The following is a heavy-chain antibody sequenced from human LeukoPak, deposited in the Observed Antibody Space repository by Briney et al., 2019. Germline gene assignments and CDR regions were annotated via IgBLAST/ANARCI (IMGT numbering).Heavy chain of an antibody. J-gene: IGHJ5*02. CDR2: IDHLGGT. Sequence: SETLSLTCAVYGGSFSGYYWSWIRQPSGKGLEWIGEIDHLGGTNYNPSLMSRVTISLDTSKNQFSLKLSSATAADTAVYYCATGGRGIPAARRFKAGNWFDPWGQGTLVTVSS. D-gene: IGHD2-2*01. CDR1: GGSFSGYY. V-gene: IGHV4-34*01. CDR3: ATGGRGIPAARRFKAGNWFDP.